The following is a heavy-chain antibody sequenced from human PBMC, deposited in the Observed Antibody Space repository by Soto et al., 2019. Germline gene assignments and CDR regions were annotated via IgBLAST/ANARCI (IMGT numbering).Heavy chain of an antibody. CDR1: GYTFTSYA. CDR2: INAGNGNT. V-gene: IGHV1-3*05. Sequence: QVQLVQSGAEEKKPGASVKVSCKASGYTFTSYAMHWVRQAPGQRLEWMGWINAGNGNTKYPQKFQGRVTITRDTSASTAYMELSSLRSEDTAVYYCASSYYYDSSGYYQPSRYYYGMDVWGQGTTVTVSS. CDR3: ASSYYYDSSGYYQPSRYYYGMDV. D-gene: IGHD3-22*01. J-gene: IGHJ6*02.